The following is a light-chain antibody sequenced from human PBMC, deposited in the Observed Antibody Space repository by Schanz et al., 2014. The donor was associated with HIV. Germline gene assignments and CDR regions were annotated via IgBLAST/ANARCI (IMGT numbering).Light chain of an antibody. CDR1: NSNIGSNS. Sequence: QSVLTQPPSASGTPGQRVTISCSGSNSNIGSNSVNWYHQLPGTPPKLLLYGNSQRPSGVPARFSGSKSGTSASLAISGLQSEDEADYYCSSWDDSLNGWVFGGGTKVTVL. J-gene: IGLJ3*02. V-gene: IGLV1-44*01. CDR2: GNS. CDR3: SSWDDSLNGWV.